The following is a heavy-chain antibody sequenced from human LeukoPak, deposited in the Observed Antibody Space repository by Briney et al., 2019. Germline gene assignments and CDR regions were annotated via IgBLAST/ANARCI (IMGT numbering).Heavy chain of an antibody. D-gene: IGHD2-2*02. CDR1: GGSISSSSYY. V-gene: IGHV4-39*01. J-gene: IGHJ3*02. CDR3: ARHRDCSSTSCYIRREDAFDI. CDR2: IYYSGST. Sequence: PSETLSLTCTVSGGSISSSSYYWGWIRQPPGKGLEWIGSIYYSGSTYYNLSLKSRVTISVDTSKNQFSLKLSSVTAADTAVYYCARHRDCSSTSCYIRREDAFDIWGQGTMVTVSS.